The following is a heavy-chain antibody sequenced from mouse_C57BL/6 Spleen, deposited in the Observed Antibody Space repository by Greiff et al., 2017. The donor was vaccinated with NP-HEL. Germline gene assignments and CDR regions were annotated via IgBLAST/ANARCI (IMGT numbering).Heavy chain of an antibody. Sequence: VQLQQSGPELVKPGASVKISCKASGYAFSSSWMNWVKQRPGKGLEWIGRIYPGDGDTNYNGKFKGKATLTADKSSSTAYMQLSSLTSEDSAVYFCARDNWDGAMDYWGQGTSVTVSS. CDR2: IYPGDGDT. CDR1: GYAFSSSW. V-gene: IGHV1-82*01. CDR3: ARDNWDGAMDY. D-gene: IGHD4-1*01. J-gene: IGHJ4*01.